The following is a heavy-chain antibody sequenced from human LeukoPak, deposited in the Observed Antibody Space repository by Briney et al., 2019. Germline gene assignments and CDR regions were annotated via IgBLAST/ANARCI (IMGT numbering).Heavy chain of an antibody. CDR3: AKECSSGSCWGDS. Sequence: GGSLRLSCAASGFTIDDYAMHWVRQAPGKGLEWVSLISGDGGSTKYADSVKGRYTISRDNSKNSLYLQMNSLRAEDTALYYCAKECSSGSCWGDSWGQGTLVTVSS. CDR2: ISGDGGST. D-gene: IGHD2-15*01. V-gene: IGHV3-43*02. CDR1: GFTIDDYA. J-gene: IGHJ4*02.